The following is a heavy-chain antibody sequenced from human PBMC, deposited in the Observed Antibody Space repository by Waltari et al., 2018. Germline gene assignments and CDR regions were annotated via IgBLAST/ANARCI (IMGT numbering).Heavy chain of an antibody. CDR3: ARRVWSGEIYYYYGMDV. V-gene: IGHV3-21*01. J-gene: IGHJ6*02. D-gene: IGHD3-3*01. CDR2: NSRIRSYI. Sequence: EVQLVESGGGLVKPGGSLRLSCAASGFTFSRYSMNWVRRAPGKGWGGDSSNSRIRSYIYDADSVKGVFTISRAKAKNSMYLQMNSLRAEDTAVYYGARRVWSGEIYYYYGMDVWGQGTTVTVSS. CDR1: GFTFSRYS.